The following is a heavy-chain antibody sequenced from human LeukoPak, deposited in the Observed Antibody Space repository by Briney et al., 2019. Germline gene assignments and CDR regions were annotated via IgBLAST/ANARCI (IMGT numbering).Heavy chain of an antibody. Sequence: PGGSLKLSCAASGFXFSTFEVNWVRQAPGKGLEWVSSIGTGVNAIYYSDSVQGRFTISRDNAKNSLYLQMKSLRAEDTAVYYCARRGYDILTGYYNRAAFDYWGQGTMVTVSS. CDR1: GFXFSTFE. CDR3: ARRGYDILTGYYNRAAFDY. J-gene: IGHJ4*02. V-gene: IGHV3-48*03. D-gene: IGHD3-9*01. CDR2: IGTGVNAI.